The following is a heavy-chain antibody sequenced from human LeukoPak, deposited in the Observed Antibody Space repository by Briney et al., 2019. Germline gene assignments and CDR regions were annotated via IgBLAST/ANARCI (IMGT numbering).Heavy chain of an antibody. CDR3: AKDLDRAYYYYGMDV. J-gene: IGHJ6*02. V-gene: IGHV3-23*01. CDR2: VSDSGYSA. D-gene: IGHD1-14*01. CDR1: GVTFSSYA. Sequence: PGGSLRLSCIASGVTFSSYAMSWGRQAPGKGLEWVSAVSDSGYSAHYADSVKGRFTISRDNSKNTLYLQMNSLRAEDTAVYYCAKDLDRAYYYYGMDVWGQGTTVTVSS.